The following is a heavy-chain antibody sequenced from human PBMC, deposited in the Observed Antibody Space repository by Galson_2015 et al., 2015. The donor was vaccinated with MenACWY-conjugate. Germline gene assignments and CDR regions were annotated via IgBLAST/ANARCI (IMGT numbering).Heavy chain of an antibody. CDR2: IRSKAYGRTT. CDR3: TRNIYYDSSGYYYKNYYYYYYGMGV. D-gene: IGHD3-22*01. CDR1: GFTFGDYA. Sequence: SLRLSCAASGFTFGDYAMSWFRQAPGKGLEWVGFIRSKAYGRTTEYAASVKGRFTISRDDSKSIAYLQMNSLKTEDTAVYYCTRNIYYDSSGYYYKNYYYYYYGMGVWGQGTTVTVSS. V-gene: IGHV3-49*03. J-gene: IGHJ6*02.